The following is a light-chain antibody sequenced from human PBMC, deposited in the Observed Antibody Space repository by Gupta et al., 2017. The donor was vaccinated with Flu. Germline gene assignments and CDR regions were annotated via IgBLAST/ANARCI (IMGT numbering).Light chain of an antibody. CDR2: KAS. Sequence: DIQLTQPPSTLTASAGDRVTITCRASQSISNWLDRYQQKPGKAPKLLIFKASSLETGVPSKFSGSGSGTEFTLTISSLQPDDIATYYCQHYYDYPRTFGPGTKVEIK. CDR1: QSISNW. CDR3: QHYYDYPRT. V-gene: IGKV1-5*03. J-gene: IGKJ1*01.